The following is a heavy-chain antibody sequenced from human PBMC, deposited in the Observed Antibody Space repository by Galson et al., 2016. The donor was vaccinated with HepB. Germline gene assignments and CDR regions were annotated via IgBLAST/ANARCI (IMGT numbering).Heavy chain of an antibody. CDR1: GFTFSDYG. V-gene: IGHV3-30*18. CDR2: ISYDGTNT. D-gene: IGHD3-10*02. CDR3: AKEGGISTTMLDYYYHYDMDV. Sequence: SLRLSCAASGFTFSDYGMHWVRQAPGKGLEWVAVISYDGTNTYYVDSVKGRFPISRDNSKNTLFLQMDSLSLEDTAAYYCAKEGGISTTMLDYYYHYDMDVWGQGTTVTVSS. J-gene: IGHJ6*02.